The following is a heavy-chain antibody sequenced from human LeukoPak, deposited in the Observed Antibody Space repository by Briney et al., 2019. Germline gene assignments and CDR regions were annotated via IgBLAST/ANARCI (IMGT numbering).Heavy chain of an antibody. CDR3: ARDNRYCIGGYCSNWFDH. D-gene: IGHD2-15*01. J-gene: IGHJ5*02. CDR1: GGPFSGYY. V-gene: IGHV4-34*01. Sequence: SETLSLTCAVYGGPFSGYYWGWIGQPPGKGREWIGEIKHVGGTNYNPSLKSRLTISVDTSKNQFSLKLTSVTAADTAVYYCARDNRYCIGGYCSNWFDHWGQGTLVTVSS. CDR2: IKHVGGT.